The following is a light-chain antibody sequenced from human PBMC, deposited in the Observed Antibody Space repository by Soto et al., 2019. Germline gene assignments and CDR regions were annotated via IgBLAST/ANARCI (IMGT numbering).Light chain of an antibody. V-gene: IGKV1-27*01. CDR3: QKYNSPLWT. CDR1: QGISNY. J-gene: IGKJ1*01. CDR2: AAS. Sequence: DIQMTQSPSSLSASVGDRVTITCRASQGISNYLTWYQQNPGKVPKLLIYAASTLQSGVPSRFSGSGSGTDFTLTISSLQPEDVATYFCQKYNSPLWTFGQGTKVEIK.